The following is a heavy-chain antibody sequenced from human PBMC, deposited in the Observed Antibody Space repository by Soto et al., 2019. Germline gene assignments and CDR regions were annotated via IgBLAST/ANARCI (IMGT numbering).Heavy chain of an antibody. CDR1: GYTFTGYA. CDR2: INAGNVNT. V-gene: IGHV1-3*05. Sequence: QVQVVQSGAEEKKPGASVKVSCTASGYTFTGYAMPWGRQAPGQRLEWMGWINAGNVNTKYSQKFQGRVTITRDTSASTADMELSSLRSEDTAVYYCARAVAVAAAFDYWGQGTLVTVSS. CDR3: ARAVAVAAAFDY. D-gene: IGHD6-19*01. J-gene: IGHJ4*02.